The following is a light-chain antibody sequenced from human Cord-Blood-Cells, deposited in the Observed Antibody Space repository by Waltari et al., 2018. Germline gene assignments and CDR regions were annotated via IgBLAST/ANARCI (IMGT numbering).Light chain of an antibody. V-gene: IGLV2-23*02. CDR1: SSDVGSYNL. J-gene: IGLJ2*01. CDR2: EAS. Sequence: QSALTQPASVSGSPGQSLTISCTGTSSDVGSYNLVSWYQQHPGKAPKLMVYEASKRPAMVSNRFSGSKSSNTASLTISGLQAEDEADYYCCSYAGSSTFVVFGGGTKLTVL. CDR3: CSYAGSSTFVV.